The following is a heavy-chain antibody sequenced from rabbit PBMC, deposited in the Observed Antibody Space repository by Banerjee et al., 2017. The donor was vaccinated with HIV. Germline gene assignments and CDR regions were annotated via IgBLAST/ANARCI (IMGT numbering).Heavy chain of an antibody. CDR2: IYGGNSGST. Sequence: QSLEESGGDLVKPGASLTLTCTASGFSFSSNAMCWVRQAPGKGLEWIACIYGGNSGSTYYASWAKGRFTISKTSSTTVTLQMTSLTAADTATYFCAREDDGAVYPYFDLWGQGTLVTVS. J-gene: IGHJ4*01. CDR1: GFSFSSNA. V-gene: IGHV1S40*01. D-gene: IGHD2-1*01. CDR3: AREDDGAVYPYFDL.